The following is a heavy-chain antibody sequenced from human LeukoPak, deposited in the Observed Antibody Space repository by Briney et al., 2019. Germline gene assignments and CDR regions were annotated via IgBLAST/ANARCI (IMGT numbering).Heavy chain of an antibody. CDR2: IYPGDSDT. V-gene: IGHV5-51*01. CDR1: GYNFGTYW. Sequence: GESLKISCEASGYNFGTYWIAWVRQMPGKGLEWMGIIYPGDSDTRYSPSFQGQVTISADKSITTAYLQWSSLKASDTAVYYCANTMTTDDPFDAFDIWGQGTMVTVSS. CDR3: ANTMTTDDPFDAFDI. D-gene: IGHD4-17*01. J-gene: IGHJ3*02.